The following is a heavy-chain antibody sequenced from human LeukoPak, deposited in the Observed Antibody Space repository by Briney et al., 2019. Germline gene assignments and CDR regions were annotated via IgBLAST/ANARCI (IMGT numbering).Heavy chain of an antibody. Sequence: ASVKVSCKASGYTFTSYGISWVRQAPGQGLEWMGWISAYNGNTNYAQKLQGRVTMTTDTSTSTAYMELRSLRSDDTAVYYCARDLLVLLWLGETPSGWFDPWGQGTLVTVSS. CDR3: ARDLLVLLWLGETPSGWFDP. V-gene: IGHV1-18*01. D-gene: IGHD3-10*01. J-gene: IGHJ5*02. CDR2: ISAYNGNT. CDR1: GYTFTSYG.